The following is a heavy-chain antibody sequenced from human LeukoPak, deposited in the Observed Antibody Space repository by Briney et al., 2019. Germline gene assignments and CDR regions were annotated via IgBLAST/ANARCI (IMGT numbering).Heavy chain of an antibody. V-gene: IGHV3-15*01. J-gene: IGHJ6*03. Sequence: GGSLRLSCAASGFTFSNAWMSWVRQAPGKGLEWVGRIKSKTDGGTTDYAAPVKGRFTISRDDSKNTLYLQMNSLKTEDTAVYYCTTLPPPYTAMVYPFYYYYYMDVWGKGTTVTISS. D-gene: IGHD5-18*01. CDR1: GFTFSNAW. CDR2: IKSKTDGGTT. CDR3: TTLPPPYTAMVYPFYYYYYMDV.